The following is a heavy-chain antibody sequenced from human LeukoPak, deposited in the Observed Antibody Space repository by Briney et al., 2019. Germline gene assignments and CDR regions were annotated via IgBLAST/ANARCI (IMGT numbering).Heavy chain of an antibody. J-gene: IGHJ3*02. CDR1: GGSISSYY. CDR2: IYYSGST. Sequence: PSETLSLTCTVSGGSISSYYWSWIRQPPGKGLEWIGYIYYSGSTNYNPSLKSRVTISVDTSKNQFSLKLSSVTAADTAVYYCAREGKGWRWAFDIWGQGTMVTVSS. V-gene: IGHV4-59*01. D-gene: IGHD5-24*01. CDR3: AREGKGWRWAFDI.